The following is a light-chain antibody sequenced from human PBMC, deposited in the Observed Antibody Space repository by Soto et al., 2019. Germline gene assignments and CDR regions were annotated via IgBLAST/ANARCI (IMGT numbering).Light chain of an antibody. J-gene: IGLJ1*01. CDR2: EVN. Sequence: QSALTQPASVSGSPGQSITISCTGTSSDVGAYKYVSWFQQYPGKVPKLIIYEVNDRPSGVSNLFSASKSGNTASLTISGLQAEDEADYYCSSYTRQSTYVFGTGTKLTVL. CDR3: SSYTRQSTYV. V-gene: IGLV2-14*03. CDR1: SSDVGAYKY.